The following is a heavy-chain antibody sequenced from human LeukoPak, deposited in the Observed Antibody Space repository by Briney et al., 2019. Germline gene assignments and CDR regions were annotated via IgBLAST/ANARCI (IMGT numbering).Heavy chain of an antibody. CDR2: IYPGDSDT. D-gene: IGHD2-2*01. V-gene: IGHV5-51*01. Sequence: RGESLKISCKGSGYDFTFYWVAWVRQMPGKGLEWMGIIYPGDSDTRYSPSFQGQVTISADKSISTAYLQWNSLKASDTAMYYCARGYCSTASCLHPAGYFQHWGQGTLVTVSS. CDR3: ARGYCSTASCLHPAGYFQH. J-gene: IGHJ1*01. CDR1: GYDFTFYW.